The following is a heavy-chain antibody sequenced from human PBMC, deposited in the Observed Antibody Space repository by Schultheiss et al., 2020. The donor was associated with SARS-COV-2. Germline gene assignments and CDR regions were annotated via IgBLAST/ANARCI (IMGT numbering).Heavy chain of an antibody. D-gene: IGHD3-22*01. CDR2: ISGDTYTT. CDR3: VKDYEGRGSSYYYFDN. V-gene: IGHV3-64D*06. Sequence: GESLKISCVVSGVTFSSMNWVRQAPGKGLEWVSYISGDTYTTYYAGSVKGRFTISRDNSKNTVYLQMSRLRPEDTALYYCVKDYEGRGSSYYYFDNWGQGTLVTVSS. J-gene: IGHJ4*02. CDR1: GVTFSS.